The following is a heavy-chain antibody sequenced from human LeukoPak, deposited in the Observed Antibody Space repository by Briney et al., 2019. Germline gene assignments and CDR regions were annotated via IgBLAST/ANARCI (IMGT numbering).Heavy chain of an antibody. Sequence: ASVKVSCKASGYTFTSYGISWVRQAPGQGLEWMGWISAYNGNTNYAQKFQGRVTMTTDTSTSTAYMELRGLRSDDTAVYYCARPYYDFWSGYYDYWGQGTLVTVSS. CDR1: GYTFTSYG. CDR2: ISAYNGNT. V-gene: IGHV1-18*01. D-gene: IGHD3-3*01. J-gene: IGHJ4*02. CDR3: ARPYYDFWSGYYDY.